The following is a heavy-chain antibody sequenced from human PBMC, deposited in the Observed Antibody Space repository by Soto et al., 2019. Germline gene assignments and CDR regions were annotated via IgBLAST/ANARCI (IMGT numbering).Heavy chain of an antibody. CDR3: AKGTMVRGVMDDYYYYGMDV. CDR2: ISGSGGST. Sequence: PGGSLRLSCAASGFTFSSYAMSWVRQAPGKGLEWVSAISGSGGSTYYADSVKGRFTISRDNSKNTLYLQMNSLRAEDTAVYYCAKGTMVRGVMDDYYYYGMDVWGQGTTVTVSS. V-gene: IGHV3-23*01. CDR1: GFTFSSYA. D-gene: IGHD3-10*01. J-gene: IGHJ6*02.